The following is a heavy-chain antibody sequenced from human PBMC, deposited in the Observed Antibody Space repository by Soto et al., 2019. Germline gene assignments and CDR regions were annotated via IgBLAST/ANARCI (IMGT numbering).Heavy chain of an antibody. CDR3: AKDRYYYDSSGYYVD. V-gene: IGHV3-30*18. Sequence: QVQLVESGGGVVQPGRSLRLSCAASGFTFSSYGMHWVRQAPGKGLEWVAVISYDGSNKYYADSVKGRFTISRDNSKNTLDLQMNSLRAEDTAVYYCAKDRYYYDSSGYYVDWGQGTLVTVSS. J-gene: IGHJ4*02. CDR2: ISYDGSNK. D-gene: IGHD3-22*01. CDR1: GFTFSSYG.